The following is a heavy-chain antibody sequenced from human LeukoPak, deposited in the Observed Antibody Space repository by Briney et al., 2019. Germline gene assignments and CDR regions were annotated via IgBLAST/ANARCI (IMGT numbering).Heavy chain of an antibody. CDR3: ARGWKSIGVDFDY. CDR2: IYYSGST. CDR1: GGSISNY. D-gene: IGHD6-19*01. J-gene: IGHJ4*02. V-gene: IGHV4-59*01. Sequence: SETLSLTCTVSGGSISNYWSWIRQPPGKGLEWIGYIYYSGSTNYNPSLKSRVTISVDTSKNQFSLKLSSVTAADTAVYYCARGWKSIGVDFDYWGQGTLVTVSS.